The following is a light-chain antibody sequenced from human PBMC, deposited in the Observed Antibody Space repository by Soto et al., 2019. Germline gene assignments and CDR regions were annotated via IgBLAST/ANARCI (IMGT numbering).Light chain of an antibody. V-gene: IGKV1-39*01. Sequence: DIQMTQSPSSLSASVGDRVTITCRASQSISSYLNWYQQKPGKAPKLLIYAASSLQSGVPSRFSGSGSGTDFTLTISNLQPEDFATYYCQHSYSTPITFGQGTRLEIK. J-gene: IGKJ5*01. CDR1: QSISSY. CDR3: QHSYSTPIT. CDR2: AAS.